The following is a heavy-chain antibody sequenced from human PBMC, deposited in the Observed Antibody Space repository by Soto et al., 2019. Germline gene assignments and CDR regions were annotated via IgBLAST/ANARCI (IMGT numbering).Heavy chain of an antibody. CDR2: IIPIFGTA. J-gene: IGHJ4*02. CDR3: ARVWSGYAGGYYFDY. D-gene: IGHD3-3*01. CDR1: GGTFSSYT. V-gene: IGHV1-69*01. Sequence: QVQLVQSGAEVKKPGSSVKVSCKASGGTFSSYTFSWVRQAPGQGLEWMGGIIPIFGTANYAQKFQGRVTITADESTSTAYMELSSLRSEDTAVYYCARVWSGYAGGYYFDYWGQGTLVTVSS.